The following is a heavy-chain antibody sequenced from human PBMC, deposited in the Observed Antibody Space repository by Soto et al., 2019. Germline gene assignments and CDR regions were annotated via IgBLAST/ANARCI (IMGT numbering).Heavy chain of an antibody. D-gene: IGHD3-16*01. Sequence: EVQLVESGGDLVQPGGSLRLSCAASGFTFSSYDFNWVRQATGKGLEWVSGIGTAGDTYYAGSVKGRFIMSRENAKNALYLQMNSLIAGDTALYYCTRGADGFDYWGQGTLVTVSS. CDR3: TRGADGFDY. CDR1: GFTFSSYD. V-gene: IGHV3-13*01. CDR2: IGTAGDT. J-gene: IGHJ4*02.